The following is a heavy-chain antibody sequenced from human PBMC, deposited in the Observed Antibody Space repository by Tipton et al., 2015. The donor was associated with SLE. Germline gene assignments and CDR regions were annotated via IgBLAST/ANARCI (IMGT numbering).Heavy chain of an antibody. Sequence: GSLRLSCTASGFTLSGHWMNWVRQSPGMGLEWVATIRQDGSETLYVDSVRGRFTISRDNAKSSLYIQMNNLRVEDTAVYYCAGGAGWLADKWGQGTLVTVSS. CDR2: IRQDGSET. D-gene: IGHD3-9*01. CDR1: GFTLSGHW. V-gene: IGHV3-7*01. CDR3: AGGAGWLADK. J-gene: IGHJ4*02.